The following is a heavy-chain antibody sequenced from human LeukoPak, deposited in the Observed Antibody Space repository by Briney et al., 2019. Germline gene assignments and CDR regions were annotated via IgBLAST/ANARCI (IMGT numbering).Heavy chain of an antibody. CDR2: ISSGGSTT. D-gene: IGHD2-2*01. CDR3: ARGEGYQLLDAFDI. J-gene: IGHJ3*02. Sequence: PGGSLRLSCAASGFTFSSDEMNWVRQAPGKGLEWVSHISSGGSTTYYADSVKGRFTISRDNAKKSLYLQMNSLRAEDTAVYYCARGEGYQLLDAFDIWGQGTMVTVSS. V-gene: IGHV3-48*03. CDR1: GFTFSSDE.